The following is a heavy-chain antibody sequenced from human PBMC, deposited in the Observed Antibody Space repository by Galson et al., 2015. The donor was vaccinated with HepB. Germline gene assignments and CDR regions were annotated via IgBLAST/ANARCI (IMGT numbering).Heavy chain of an antibody. Sequence: QSGAEVKKPGESLKISCKGSGYSFTSYWIGWVRQMPGKGLEWMGIIYPGDSHTRYSPSFQGQVTISANKSISTAYLQWSSLKASDTAMYYCARHDGYGSSSISFDYWGQGTLVTVSS. CDR2: IYPGDSHT. D-gene: IGHD5-24*01. J-gene: IGHJ4*02. V-gene: IGHV5-51*01. CDR1: GYSFTSYW. CDR3: ARHDGYGSSSISFDY.